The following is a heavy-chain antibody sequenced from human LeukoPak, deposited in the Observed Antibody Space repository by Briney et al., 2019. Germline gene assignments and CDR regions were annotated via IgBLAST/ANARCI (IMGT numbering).Heavy chain of an antibody. D-gene: IGHD6-19*01. J-gene: IGHJ4*02. Sequence: SETLSLTCAVSGYSISSGYYWGWIRQPPGKGLEWIGSIYHSGSTYYNPSLKSRVTISVDTSKNQFSLKLSSVTAADTAVYYCARVEGAEPFDNWGQGPLVTASS. CDR3: ARVEGAEPFDN. CDR2: IYHSGST. V-gene: IGHV4-38-2*01. CDR1: GYSISSGYY.